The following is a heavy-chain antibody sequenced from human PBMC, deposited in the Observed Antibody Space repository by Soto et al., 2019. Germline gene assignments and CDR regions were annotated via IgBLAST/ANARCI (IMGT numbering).Heavy chain of an antibody. CDR1: GFTFSSYG. CDR2: ISYDGSNK. V-gene: IGHV3-30*03. D-gene: IGHD5-18*01. J-gene: IGHJ4*02. Sequence: PGGSLRLSCAASGFTFSSYGMHWVRQAPGKGLEWVAVISYDGSNKYYADSVKGRFTISRDNSKNTLYLQMNSLRAEDAAVYYCARSYSYPYYFDYWGQGTLVTVSS. CDR3: ARSYSYPYYFDY.